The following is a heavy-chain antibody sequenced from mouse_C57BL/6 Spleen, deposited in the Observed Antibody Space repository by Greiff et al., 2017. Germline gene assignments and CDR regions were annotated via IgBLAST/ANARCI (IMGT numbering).Heavy chain of an antibody. CDR1: GYAFSRYW. D-gene: IGHD4-1*01. CDR3: AREGLGPPFDY. J-gene: IGHJ2*01. Sequence: VQLQQSGAELVKPGASVKISCKASGYAFSRYWMNWVKQRPGKGLEWIGQIYPGDGDTNYNGKFKGKATLTADKSSSTAYMQLSSLTSEDSAVYFCAREGLGPPFDYWGQGTTLTVSS. CDR2: IYPGDGDT. V-gene: IGHV1-80*01.